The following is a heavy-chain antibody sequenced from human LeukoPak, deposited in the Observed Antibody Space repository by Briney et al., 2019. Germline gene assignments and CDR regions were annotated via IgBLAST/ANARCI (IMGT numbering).Heavy chain of an antibody. J-gene: IGHJ6*02. CDR3: ARDLSSVTTSYYHYGMDV. Sequence: GGSLRLSCAASGFTFSSYSMNWVRQAPGKGLEWVSSISSSSSYIYYADSVKGRFTISRDNAKNSLYLQMNSLRAEDTAVYYCARDLSSVTTSYYHYGMDVWGQGTTVTVSS. D-gene: IGHD4-11*01. CDR2: ISSSSSYI. CDR1: GFTFSSYS. V-gene: IGHV3-21*01.